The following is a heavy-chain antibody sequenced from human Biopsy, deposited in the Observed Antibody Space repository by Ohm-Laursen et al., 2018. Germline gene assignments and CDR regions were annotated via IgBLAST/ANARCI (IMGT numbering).Heavy chain of an antibody. CDR3: ARTPGKAVAGRFLDL. D-gene: IGHD6-19*01. Sequence: SDTLSLTWSVSGGSTNDYFWSWIRQPAGETLEWIGRIYSSGGSSYSPSLKSRISMSMDTSNNQFSLTLTSVTAADTAVYYCARTPGKAVAGRFLDLWGRGTLVTVSS. V-gene: IGHV4-4*07. CDR2: IYSSGGS. CDR1: GGSTNDYF. J-gene: IGHJ2*01.